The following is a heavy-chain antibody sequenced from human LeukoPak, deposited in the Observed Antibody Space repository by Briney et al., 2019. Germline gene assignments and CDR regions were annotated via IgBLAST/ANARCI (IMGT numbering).Heavy chain of an antibody. CDR3: ARGPEYDFWSGIDY. J-gene: IGHJ4*02. V-gene: IGHV4-34*01. CDR2: INHSGST. D-gene: IGHD3-3*01. CDR1: GGSFSGYY. Sequence: PSETLSLTCAVYGGSFSGYYWSWIRQPPGKGLEWIGEINHSGSTNYNPSLKSRVTISVDTSKNQFSLKLSSATAADTAVYYCARGPEYDFWSGIDYWGQGTLVTVSS.